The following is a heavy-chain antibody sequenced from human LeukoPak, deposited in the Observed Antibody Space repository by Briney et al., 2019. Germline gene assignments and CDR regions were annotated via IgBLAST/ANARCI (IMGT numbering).Heavy chain of an antibody. Sequence: ASVKVSCKASGYTFTSYGISWVRQAPGQGLEWMGWISAYNGNTNYAQKLQGRVTMTTDTSTSTAYMELRSLRSEDTAVYYCARDLRIAAPYYFDYWGQGTLVTVSS. CDR2: ISAYNGNT. V-gene: IGHV1-18*01. J-gene: IGHJ4*02. D-gene: IGHD6-6*01. CDR3: ARDLRIAAPYYFDY. CDR1: GYTFTSYG.